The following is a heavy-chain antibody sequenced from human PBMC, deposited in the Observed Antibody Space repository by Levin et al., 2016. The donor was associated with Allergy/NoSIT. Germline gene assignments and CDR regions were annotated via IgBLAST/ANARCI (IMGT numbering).Heavy chain of an antibody. Sequence: WVRQAPGQGLEWMGWISAYNGNTNYAQKLQGRVTMTTDTSTSTAYMDLRSLRSDDTAVYYCAREGVCRTGSCYSYGSYSYYGMDVWGQGTTVTVSS. CDR3: AREGVCRTGSCYSYGSYSYYGMDV. D-gene: IGHD2-15*01. V-gene: IGHV1-18*01. J-gene: IGHJ6*02. CDR2: ISAYNGNT.